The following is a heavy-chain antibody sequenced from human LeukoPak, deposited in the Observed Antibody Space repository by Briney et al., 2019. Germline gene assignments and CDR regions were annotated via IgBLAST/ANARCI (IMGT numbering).Heavy chain of an antibody. J-gene: IGHJ4*02. Sequence: SETLSLTCTVSGGSISTYYWSWLRQPPGKGLEWIGYIYYSGSTNSNPSLTSRVAISVDTSKNQFSLKLSSVTAADTAIYYCARGGATGARTRGAFVPSFDNWGQGTLVTVSS. V-gene: IGHV4-59*01. D-gene: IGHD4-11*01. CDR2: IYYSGST. CDR1: GGSISTYY. CDR3: ARGGATGARTRGAFVPSFDN.